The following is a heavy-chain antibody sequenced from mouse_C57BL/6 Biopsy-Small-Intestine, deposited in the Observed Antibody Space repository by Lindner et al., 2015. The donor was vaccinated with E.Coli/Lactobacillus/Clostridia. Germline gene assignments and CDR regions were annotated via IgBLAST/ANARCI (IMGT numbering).Heavy chain of an antibody. CDR3: AKSPELGRNY. D-gene: IGHD4-1*01. J-gene: IGHJ2*01. Sequence: VQLQESGAELMKPGASVKLSCKATGYTFTAYWIEWVKQRPGHGLEWIGEILPRSGITNYNEKFKGKATFTADTSSNTAYMQLSSLTTEDSAIYYCAKSPELGRNYWGQGTTLTVSP. CDR1: GYTFTAYW. CDR2: ILPRSGIT. V-gene: IGHV1-9*01.